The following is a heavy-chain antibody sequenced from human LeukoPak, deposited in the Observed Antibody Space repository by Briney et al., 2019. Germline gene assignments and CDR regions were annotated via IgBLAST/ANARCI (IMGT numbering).Heavy chain of an antibody. D-gene: IGHD1-26*01. CDR2: MYSSRSI. J-gene: IGHJ4*02. CDR1: GGPLSSYF. Sequence: SEPLSLTCTLSGGPLSSYFWSWMRQPPGKGLQWIVYMYSSRSISSNPPLRRRLHVSVDTSKNQLSLKLSSVTAADTAVYYCARGPHGSYYVFDYWRQGTMPSVPS. CDR3: ARGPHGSYYVFDY. V-gene: IGHV4-59*01.